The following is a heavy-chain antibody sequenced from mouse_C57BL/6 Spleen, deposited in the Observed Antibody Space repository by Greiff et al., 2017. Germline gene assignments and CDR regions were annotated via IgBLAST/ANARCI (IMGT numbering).Heavy chain of an antibody. CDR1: GYTFTSYW. J-gene: IGHJ3*01. Sequence: QVQLQQPGAELVRPGSSVKLSCKASGYTFTSYWMDWVKQRPGQGLEWIGNICPSDSETHYNQKFKDKATLTVDKSSSTAYMQLSSLTSEDSAVYYCARWNYSNYGCDYWGQGTLVTVSA. V-gene: IGHV1-61*01. CDR3: ARWNYSNYGCDY. D-gene: IGHD2-5*01. CDR2: ICPSDSET.